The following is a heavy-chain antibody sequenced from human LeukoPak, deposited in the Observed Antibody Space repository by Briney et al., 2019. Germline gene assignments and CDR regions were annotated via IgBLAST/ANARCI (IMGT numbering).Heavy chain of an antibody. J-gene: IGHJ1*01. D-gene: IGHD4-17*01. Sequence: SETLSLTCTVSGGSISSYYWSWIRQPAGKGLEWIGRIYTSGSTNYNPSLKSRVTMSVDTSKNQFSLKLSPVTAADTAVYYCARGGEYGDYRHTQYFQHWGQGTLVTVSS. CDR2: IYTSGST. CDR3: ARGGEYGDYRHTQYFQH. CDR1: GGSISSYY. V-gene: IGHV4-4*07.